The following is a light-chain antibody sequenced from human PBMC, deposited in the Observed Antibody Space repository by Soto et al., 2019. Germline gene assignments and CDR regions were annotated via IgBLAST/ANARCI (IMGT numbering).Light chain of an antibody. J-gene: IGKJ1*01. V-gene: IGKV3-11*01. Sequence: EIVLTQSPATLSLSPGERATLSCRASQSVSSYLAWYQQKPGQAPRLLMYEASNRATGIPARFSGSGSGTEFTLTINSLQPEDFAVYYCHQYNFWPTFGQGTKVDIK. CDR2: EAS. CDR1: QSVSSY. CDR3: HQYNFWPT.